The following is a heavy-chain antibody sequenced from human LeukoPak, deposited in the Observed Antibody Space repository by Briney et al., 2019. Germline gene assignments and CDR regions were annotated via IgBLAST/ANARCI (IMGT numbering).Heavy chain of an antibody. D-gene: IGHD4/OR15-4a*01. CDR1: GYTFTDYY. J-gene: IGHJ4*02. V-gene: IGHV1-2*02. Sequence: ASVKVSCKASGYTFTDYYIHWVRQAPGHGLEWMGWIYPNSGGTNYSQSFLDRVTLTRDTSISTAYMELSRLRSDDTAVYYCARSRSSRANGGYYFDRWGLGTLVTVSS. CDR2: IYPNSGGT. CDR3: ARSRSSRANGGYYFDR.